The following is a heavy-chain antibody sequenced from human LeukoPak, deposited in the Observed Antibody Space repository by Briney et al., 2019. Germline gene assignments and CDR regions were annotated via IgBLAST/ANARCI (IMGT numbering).Heavy chain of an antibody. CDR1: GGSISTYNW. J-gene: IGHJ4*02. Sequence: SETLSLTCAVSGGSISTYNWWSWVRQPPGKGLEWIGEIFYSGSINYNPSLKSRVTLSLDKSKNQFSLQLSSVTAADTAMYYCAKTHSHFPPYFDYWGQETLVIVSS. CDR2: IFYSGSI. V-gene: IGHV4-4*02. CDR3: AKTHSHFPPYFDY. D-gene: IGHD4-11*01.